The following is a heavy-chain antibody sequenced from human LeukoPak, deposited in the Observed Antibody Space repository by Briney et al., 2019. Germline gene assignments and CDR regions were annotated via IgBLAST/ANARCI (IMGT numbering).Heavy chain of an antibody. Sequence: GGSLRLSCAASGFTFSSYSMNWVRQAPGKGLECVSSISSSSSYIYYADSVKRRFTISRDNAKNSLYLQMNSLRVEDTAVYYCASYLYWWSDLGYRGQGTLVTVSS. V-gene: IGHV3-21*01. CDR2: ISSSSSYI. CDR3: ASYLYWWSDLGY. J-gene: IGHJ4*02. CDR1: GFTFSSYS. D-gene: IGHD2-8*02.